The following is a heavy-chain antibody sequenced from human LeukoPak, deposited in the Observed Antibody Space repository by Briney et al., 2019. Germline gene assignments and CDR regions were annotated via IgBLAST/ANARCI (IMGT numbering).Heavy chain of an antibody. CDR1: GFTFSSYN. V-gene: IGHV3-21*04. Sequence: GSLRLSCAASGFTFSSYNINWVRQAPGKGLEWVSSISSSSSYIYYADSVKGRFTISRDNAKNSLYLQMNSLRAEDTAVYYCASILLWFVYDYWGQGTLVTVSS. CDR3: ASILLWFVYDY. CDR2: ISSSSSYI. D-gene: IGHD3-10*01. J-gene: IGHJ4*02.